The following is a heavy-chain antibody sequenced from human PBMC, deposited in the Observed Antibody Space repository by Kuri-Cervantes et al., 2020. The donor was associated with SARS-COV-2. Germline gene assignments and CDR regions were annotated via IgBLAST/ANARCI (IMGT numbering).Heavy chain of an antibody. V-gene: IGHV4-4*07. D-gene: IGHD3-3*01. J-gene: IGHJ3*02. CDR3: ARGHWSGYSNAAEMGAFDI. Sequence: GSLRLSCTVSGGSISSYYWSWIRQPAGKGLEWIWRIYTSGSTNYNPSLKSRVTMSVDTSKNQFSLKLSSVTAADTAVYYCARGHWSGYSNAAEMGAFDIWGQGTMVTVSS. CDR1: GGSISSYY. CDR2: IYTSGST.